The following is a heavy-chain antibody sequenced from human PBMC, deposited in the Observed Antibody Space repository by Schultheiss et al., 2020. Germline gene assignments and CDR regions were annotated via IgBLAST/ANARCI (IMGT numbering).Heavy chain of an antibody. CDR1: GFTFSSYG. CDR2: IWYDGSNK. Sequence: GGSLRLSCAASGFTFSSYGMHWVRQAPGKGLEWVAVIWYDGSNKYYADSVKGRFTISRDNSKNTLYLQMNSLRAEDTAVYYCARGLVRRADDAFDILGQGTMVTVSS. CDR3: ARGLVRRADDAFDI. D-gene: IGHD6-19*01. J-gene: IGHJ3*02. V-gene: IGHV3-33*01.